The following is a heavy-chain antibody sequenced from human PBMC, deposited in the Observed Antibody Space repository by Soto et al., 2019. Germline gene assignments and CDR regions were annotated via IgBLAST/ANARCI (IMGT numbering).Heavy chain of an antibody. Sequence: FLRLSCAASGFTFSNAWMSWVRQAPGKGLEWVGRIKSKTDGGTTDYAAPVKGRFTISRDDSKNTLHLQMNSLKTEDTAVYYCTTGYEIIPARYYYYGMDVWGQGTTVPVSS. D-gene: IGHD6-6*01. CDR3: TTGYEIIPARYYYYGMDV. V-gene: IGHV3-15*01. J-gene: IGHJ6*02. CDR2: IKSKTDGGTT. CDR1: GFTFSNAW.